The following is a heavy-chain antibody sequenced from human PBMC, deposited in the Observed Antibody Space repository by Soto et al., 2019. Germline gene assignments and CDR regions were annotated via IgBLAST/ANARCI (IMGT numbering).Heavy chain of an antibody. CDR1: GYTFTSYA. CDR3: ARDKYYYDSSATFDY. V-gene: IGHV1-3*01. D-gene: IGHD3-22*01. Sequence: ASVKVSCTASGYTFTSYAMHWVRQAPGQRLEWMGWINAGNGNTKYSQKFQGRVTITRDTSASTAYMELSSLRSEDTAVYYCARDKYYYDSSATFDYWGQGTLVTVSS. CDR2: INAGNGNT. J-gene: IGHJ4*02.